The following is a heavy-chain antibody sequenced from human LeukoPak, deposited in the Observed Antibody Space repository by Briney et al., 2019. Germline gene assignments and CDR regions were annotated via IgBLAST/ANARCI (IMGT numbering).Heavy chain of an antibody. J-gene: IGHJ3*02. Sequence: SVKVSCKASGGTFSSYAISWVRQAPRQGLEWMGRIIPILGIANYAQKFQGRVTITADKSTSTAYMELSSLRSEDTAVYYCAQILVTDAFDIWGQGTMVTVSS. CDR2: IIPILGIA. CDR1: GGTFSSYA. V-gene: IGHV1-69*04. CDR3: AQILVTDAFDI. D-gene: IGHD2-8*02.